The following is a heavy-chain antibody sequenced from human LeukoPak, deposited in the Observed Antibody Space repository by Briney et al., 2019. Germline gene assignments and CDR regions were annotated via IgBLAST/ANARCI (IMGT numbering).Heavy chain of an antibody. Sequence: SETLSLTCTVSGGSISSYYWSWIRQPPGKGLEWIGYTYYSGSTNYNPSLKSRVTISVDTSKNQFSLKLSSVTAADTAVYYCARHVITPYGMDVWGQGTTVTVSS. J-gene: IGHJ6*02. CDR1: GGSISSYY. CDR3: ARHVITPYGMDV. D-gene: IGHD3-16*01. V-gene: IGHV4-59*08. CDR2: TYYSGST.